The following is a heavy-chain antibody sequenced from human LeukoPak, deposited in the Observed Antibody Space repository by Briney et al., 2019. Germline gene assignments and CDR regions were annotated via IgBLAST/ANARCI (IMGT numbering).Heavy chain of an antibody. CDR2: IWFDGSGT. J-gene: IGHJ4*02. CDR1: GFTFSNYG. D-gene: IGHD2/OR15-2a*01. Sequence: GGSLRLSCVASGFTFSNYGMHWVRQAPGEGLEWVAIIWFDGSGTYYADSVKGRVTFSRDNSKNTLYLQMNSLRAEDTAMYYCARHASTHYFDSWGQGTLVTVSS. CDR3: ARHASTHYFDS. V-gene: IGHV3-33*01.